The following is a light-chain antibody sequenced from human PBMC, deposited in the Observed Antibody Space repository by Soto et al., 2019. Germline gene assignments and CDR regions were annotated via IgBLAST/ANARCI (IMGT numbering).Light chain of an antibody. J-gene: IGLJ7*01. CDR1: SSNIGSNT. Sequence: QAVVTQPPSASGTPGQRVTISCSGSSSNIGSNTVNWYQQLPGTAPKLLIYSNNQRPSGVPERFSGSKSGTSASLAISGLQSEDEADYYCAAWDDSLNGAVFGGGTQLTVL. CDR2: SNN. V-gene: IGLV1-44*01. CDR3: AAWDDSLNGAV.